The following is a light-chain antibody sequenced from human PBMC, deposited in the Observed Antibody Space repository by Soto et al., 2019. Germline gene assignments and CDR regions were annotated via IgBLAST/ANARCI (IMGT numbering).Light chain of an antibody. CDR1: SANIGSNY. Sequence: QSVLTQPPSVSAAPGQKVTISCSGSSANIGSNYVSWYQHIPGTAPKLVIYDSDKRPSEIPDRFSGSKSGTSATLDITGLQTGDEADYYCGAWDGSLSVVXFGGGXKLTVL. CDR3: GAWDGSLSVVX. V-gene: IGLV1-51*01. CDR2: DSD. J-gene: IGLJ2*01.